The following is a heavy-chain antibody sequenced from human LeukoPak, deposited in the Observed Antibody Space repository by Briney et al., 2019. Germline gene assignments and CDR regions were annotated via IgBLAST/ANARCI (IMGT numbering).Heavy chain of an antibody. J-gene: IGHJ5*02. Sequence: PSETLSLTCTVSGYSISSGYYWGWIRQPPGKGLEWIGSIYHSGSTYYNPSLKSRVTISVDTSKNQFSLKLSSVTAADTAVYYCARDLSGYSYGYVHWFDPWGQGTLVTVSS. CDR2: IYHSGST. D-gene: IGHD5-18*01. V-gene: IGHV4-38-2*02. CDR1: GYSISSGYY. CDR3: ARDLSGYSYGYVHWFDP.